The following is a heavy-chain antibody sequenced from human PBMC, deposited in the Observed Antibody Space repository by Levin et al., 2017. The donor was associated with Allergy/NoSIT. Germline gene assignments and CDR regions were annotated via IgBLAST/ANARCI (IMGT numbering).Heavy chain of an antibody. CDR2: IDPSDSYT. V-gene: IGHV5-10-1*01. CDR3: ARLRIAAADY. D-gene: IGHD6-13*01. CDR1: GYSFTSYW. J-gene: IGHJ4*02. Sequence: ASVKVSCKGSGYSFTSYWISWVRQMPGKGLEWMGRIDPSDSYTNYSPSFQGHVTISADKSISTAYLQWSSLKASDTAMYYCARLRIAAADYWGQGTLVTVSS.